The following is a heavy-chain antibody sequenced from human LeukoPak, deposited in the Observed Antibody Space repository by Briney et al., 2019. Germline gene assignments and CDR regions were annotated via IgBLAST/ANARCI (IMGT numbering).Heavy chain of an antibody. Sequence: PGGSLRLSCAVSGLTVSNVWMNWVRQAPGKGLEWVSRIKSKKDGGTTEFAAPVRGRFTISRDDSQNTLYLQMNSLTSDDTAVYYCTQGSGFYYDYWGQGTLVTVSS. D-gene: IGHD3-22*01. J-gene: IGHJ4*02. V-gene: IGHV3-15*07. CDR1: GLTVSNVW. CDR2: IKSKKDGGTT. CDR3: TQGSGFYYDY.